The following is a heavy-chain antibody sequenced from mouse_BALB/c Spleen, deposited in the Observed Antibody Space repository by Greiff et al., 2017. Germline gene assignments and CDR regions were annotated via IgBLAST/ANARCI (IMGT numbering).Heavy chain of an antibody. CDR3: ARGRGYRYDAWFAY. V-gene: IGHV3-6*02. CDR1: GYSITSGYY. CDR2: ISYDGSN. J-gene: IGHJ3*01. D-gene: IGHD2-14*01. Sequence: EVKLMESGPGLVKPSQSLSLTCSVTGYSITSGYYWNWIRQFPGNKLEWMGYISYDGSNNYNPSLKNRISITRDTSKNQFFLKLNSVTTEDTATYYCARGRGYRYDAWFAYWGQGTLVTVSA.